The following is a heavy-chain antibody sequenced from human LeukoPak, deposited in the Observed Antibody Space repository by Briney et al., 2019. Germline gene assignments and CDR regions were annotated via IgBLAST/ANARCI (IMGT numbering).Heavy chain of an antibody. CDR3: ARDRGSLGYCSSTSCYGVDP. V-gene: IGHV4-38-2*02. D-gene: IGHD2-2*01. Sequence: SETLCLTCAVSGYSISSGYYWGWIRQPPGKGLEWIGSIYHSGSTYYNPSLKSRVTISADTSKSQFSLKLSSVTAADTAVYYCARDRGSLGYCSSTSCYGVDPWGQGTPVTASS. CDR2: IYHSGST. J-gene: IGHJ5*02. CDR1: GYSISSGYY.